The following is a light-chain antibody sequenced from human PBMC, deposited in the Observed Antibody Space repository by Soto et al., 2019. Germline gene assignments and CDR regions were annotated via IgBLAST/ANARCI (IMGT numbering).Light chain of an antibody. V-gene: IGLV4-69*01. CDR2: LSSDGSH. CDR3: QTWDTGARVV. Sequence: QPVLTQSPSASASLGASVKLTCTLSSGHSSYAIAWHQQQPEKGPRYLMKLSSDGSHSKGDGIPDRFSGSSSGAERYLTISRLQSEDGADYYCQTWDTGARVVFGGGTKLTVL. CDR1: SGHSSYA. J-gene: IGLJ2*01.